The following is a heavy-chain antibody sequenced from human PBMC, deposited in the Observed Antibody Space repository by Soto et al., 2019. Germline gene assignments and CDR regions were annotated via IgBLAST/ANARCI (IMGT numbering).Heavy chain of an antibody. CDR1: GDSIINGEYY. Sequence: SETLSLTCTVSGDSIINGEYYWTWIRQSPGKGLEWIGYIYYSGDTYYNPSLKSRVMISVDTSKNQFSLNLSSVTVADTALYYCARAGKDGYNPDYWGQGTLVTVSS. CDR2: IYYSGDT. V-gene: IGHV4-30-4*01. CDR3: ARAGKDGYNPDY. J-gene: IGHJ4*02. D-gene: IGHD5-12*01.